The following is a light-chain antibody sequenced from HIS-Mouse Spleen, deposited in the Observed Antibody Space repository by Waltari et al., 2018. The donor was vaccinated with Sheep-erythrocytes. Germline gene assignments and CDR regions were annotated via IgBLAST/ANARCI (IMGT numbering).Light chain of an antibody. J-gene: IGLJ2*01. V-gene: IGLV2-14*03. CDR3: SSYTSSSTLVV. Sequence: QSALTQPASVSGSPGQSVTISCTGTSRDVGGYHYVSRYQHHPGKAPKLMIDDVSNRPAGFSNRFSGSKSGNTASLTISGLQAEDEADYYCSSYTSSSTLVVFGGGTKLTVL. CDR2: DVS. CDR1: SRDVGGYHY.